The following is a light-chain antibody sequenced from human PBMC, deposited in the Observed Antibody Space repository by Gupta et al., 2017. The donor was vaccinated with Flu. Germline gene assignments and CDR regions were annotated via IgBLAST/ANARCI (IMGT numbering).Light chain of an antibody. Sequence: VPLGEGATINCKSSQSSARISDNKHYLAWYQQKPGQPPKLLIYWASLRESGVPDRFSGSGSGTDYTLTSSSLQAEDVAVYYWQQYYSDPTFGQGTKLEIK. V-gene: IGKV4-1*01. CDR1: QSSARISDNKHY. CDR2: WAS. CDR3: QQYYSDPT. J-gene: IGKJ2*01.